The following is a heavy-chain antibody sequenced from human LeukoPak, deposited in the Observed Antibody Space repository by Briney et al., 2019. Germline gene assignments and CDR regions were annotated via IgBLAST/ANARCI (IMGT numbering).Heavy chain of an antibody. CDR1: GFTFSSYA. CDR2: ISGSGGST. CDR3: AKDLQKYSYGPYYFDY. J-gene: IGHJ4*02. Sequence: GGSLRLSCAASGFTFSSYAMSWVRQAPGKGLEWVSAISGSGGSTYYADSVKGRFTISRDNSKNTLYLKMNSLRAEDTAVYYCAKDLQKYSYGPYYFDYWGQGTLVTVSS. V-gene: IGHV3-23*01. D-gene: IGHD5-18*01.